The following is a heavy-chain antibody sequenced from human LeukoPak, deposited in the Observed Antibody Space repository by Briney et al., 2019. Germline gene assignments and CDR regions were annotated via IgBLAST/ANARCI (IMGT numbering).Heavy chain of an antibody. Sequence: PGGSLRLSCAASGFTFSSYSMNWVRQAPGKGLEWVSSISSSSYIYYADSVKGRFTISRDNAKNSLYLQMNSLRAEDTAVYYCARGVAAADPFDYWGQGTLVTVSS. J-gene: IGHJ4*02. CDR1: GFTFSSYS. V-gene: IGHV3-21*01. CDR3: ARGVAAADPFDY. D-gene: IGHD6-13*01. CDR2: ISSSSYI.